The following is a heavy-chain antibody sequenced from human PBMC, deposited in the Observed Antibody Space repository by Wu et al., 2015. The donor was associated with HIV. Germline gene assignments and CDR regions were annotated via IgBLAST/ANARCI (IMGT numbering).Heavy chain of an antibody. J-gene: IGHJ4*02. CDR2: ISAYNGNT. V-gene: IGHV1-18*01. Sequence: QVQLVQSGAEVKKPGASVKVSCKASGYTFTSYGISWVRQAPGQGLEWMGWISAYNGNTNYAQKLQGRVTMTTDTSTSTAYMELRSLRSDDTAVYYCASGYCSGGSCYPRPYFDYWGQGTLVTVS. CDR1: GYTFTSYG. CDR3: ASGYCSGGSCYPRPYFDY. D-gene: IGHD2-15*01.